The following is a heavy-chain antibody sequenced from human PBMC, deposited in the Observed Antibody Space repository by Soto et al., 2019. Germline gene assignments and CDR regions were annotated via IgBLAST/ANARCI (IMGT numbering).Heavy chain of an antibody. J-gene: IGHJ5*02. CDR2: IYHSGST. CDR3: ARGRNYDYVWGSYRSNWFDP. CDR1: GYSISSGYY. Sequence: PSETLSLTCAVSGYSISSGYYWGWIRQPPGKGLEWIGSIYHSGSTYYNPSLKSRVTISVDTSKNQFSLKLSSVTAADTAVYYCARGRNYDYVWGSYRSNWFDPWGQGTLVTVSS. D-gene: IGHD3-16*02. V-gene: IGHV4-38-2*01.